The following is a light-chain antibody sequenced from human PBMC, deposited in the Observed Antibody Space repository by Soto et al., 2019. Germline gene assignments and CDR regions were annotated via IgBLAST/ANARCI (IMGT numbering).Light chain of an antibody. CDR2: GAS. J-gene: IGKJ4*01. CDR1: QSVSSSY. Sequence: EIVLTQSPGTLSLSPGERATLSCRASQSVSSSYLGWYQQKPGQAPRLLIYGASSRATGIPDRFSGSGSGTAFTLTISRLEPEDLAVYFCHQYGSSPLTFGGGTKVEIK. V-gene: IGKV3-20*01. CDR3: HQYGSSPLT.